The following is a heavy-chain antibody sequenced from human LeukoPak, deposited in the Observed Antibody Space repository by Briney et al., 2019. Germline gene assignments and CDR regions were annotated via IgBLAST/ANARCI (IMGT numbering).Heavy chain of an antibody. CDR1: GYTFTSYD. CDR3: AREVVQKDIVVVVEYNYFDY. D-gene: IGHD2-15*01. CDR2: MNPNSGNT. J-gene: IGHJ4*02. Sequence: ASVKVSCKASGYTFTSYDINWVRQATGQGLEWMGWMNPNSGNTGYAQKFQGRVTMTRNTSISTAYMELSSLRSEDTAVYYCAREVVQKDIVVVVEYNYFDYWGQGTLVTVSS. V-gene: IGHV1-8*01.